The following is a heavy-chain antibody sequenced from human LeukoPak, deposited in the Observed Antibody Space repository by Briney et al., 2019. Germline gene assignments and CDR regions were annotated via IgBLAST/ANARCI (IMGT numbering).Heavy chain of an antibody. CDR1: GFTFSSYG. J-gene: IGHJ6*04. CDR3: ARDNYGMDV. Sequence: GGSLRLSCAASGFTFSSYGMHWVRPAPGKGLEWVAVIWYDGSNKYYADSVKGRFTISRDNSKNTLYLQMNSLRAEDTAVFYCARDNYGMDVWGKGATVTVSS. V-gene: IGHV3-33*01. CDR2: IWYDGSNK.